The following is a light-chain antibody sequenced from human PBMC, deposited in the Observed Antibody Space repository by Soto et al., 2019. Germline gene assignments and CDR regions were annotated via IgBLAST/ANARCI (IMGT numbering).Light chain of an antibody. CDR1: QSVSSY. Sequence: EIVLTQSPAIPSMSPREKNTISCRASQSVSSYFAWYQQKPGQAPRLLIYDASNRATGVPARFSGSGSGTDFTLTISSLEPEDFAVYYCQQRRYWPVTFGQGTKVDIK. CDR3: QQRRYWPVT. CDR2: DAS. V-gene: IGKV3-11*01. J-gene: IGKJ1*01.